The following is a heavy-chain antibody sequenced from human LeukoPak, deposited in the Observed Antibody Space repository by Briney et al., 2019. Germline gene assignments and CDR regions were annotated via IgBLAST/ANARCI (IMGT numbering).Heavy chain of an antibody. J-gene: IGHJ4*02. CDR2: IYYSGST. D-gene: IGHD3-16*01. CDR1: GGSISSYY. CDR3: ARVASSGGADY. V-gene: IGHV4-59*01. Sequence: SETLSLTCTVSGGSISSYYWSWIRQPPGKGLEWIGYIYYSGSTNYNPSLKSRVTISVDTSKNQFSLKLSSVTAADTAVYYCARVASSGGADYRGQGTLVTVSS.